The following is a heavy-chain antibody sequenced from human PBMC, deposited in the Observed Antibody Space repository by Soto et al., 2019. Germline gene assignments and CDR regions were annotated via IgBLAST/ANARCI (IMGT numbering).Heavy chain of an antibody. J-gene: IGHJ5*02. CDR1: GFTFSSYA. D-gene: IGHD3-3*01. V-gene: IGHV3-23*01. CDR3: AKDYDFWSGPRAPTAFDP. Sequence: PGGSLRLSCAASGFTFSSYAMSWVGQAPGKGREGVSAISGSGGSTYYADSVKGRFTIPRDNSKNTLYLQMNSLRAEDTAVYYCAKDYDFWSGPRAPTAFDPWGQGTLVTVSS. CDR2: ISGSGGST.